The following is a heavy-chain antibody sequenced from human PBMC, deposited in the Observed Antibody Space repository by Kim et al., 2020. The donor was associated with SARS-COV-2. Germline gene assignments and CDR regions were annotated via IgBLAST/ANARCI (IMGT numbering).Heavy chain of an antibody. V-gene: IGHV4-39*01. CDR2: VSYIGNT. Sequence: QLQLQESGPGMVKPSETLSLTCNVYGGSISGYFWGWIRQPPGKGLEWIGSVSYIGNTHYNPSLKTRLTISVDTSKNQLSLNLKSVTATDTAVYYCARGSSSGTNRLDSWGQGTLVTVSS. J-gene: IGHJ4*02. D-gene: IGHD1-7*01. CDR1: GGSISGYF. CDR3: ARGSSSGTNRLDS.